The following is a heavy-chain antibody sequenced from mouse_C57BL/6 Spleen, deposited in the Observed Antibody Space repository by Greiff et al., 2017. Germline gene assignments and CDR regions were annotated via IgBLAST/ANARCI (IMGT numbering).Heavy chain of an antibody. CDR1: GFSFNTYA. CDR3: VRSGGNYEGDYFDY. CDR2: IRSKSNNYAT. V-gene: IGHV10-1*01. Sequence: DVKLVESGGGLVQPKGSLKLSCAASGFSFNTYAMNWVRQAPGKGLEWVARIRSKSNNYATYYADSVKDRFTISREDSESMLYLQMNNLKTEDTAMYYCVRSGGNYEGDYFDYWGQGTTLTVSS. D-gene: IGHD2-1*01. J-gene: IGHJ2*01.